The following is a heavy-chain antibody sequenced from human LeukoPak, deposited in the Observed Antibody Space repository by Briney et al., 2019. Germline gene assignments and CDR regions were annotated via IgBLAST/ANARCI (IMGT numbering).Heavy chain of an antibody. CDR1: GFTFSSYE. CDR3: ARGYYYGMDV. J-gene: IGHJ6*02. V-gene: IGHV3-48*03. Sequence: GGSLRLSCAASGFTFSSYEMNWVRQAPGKGLEWVSYISSSGSTIYYADSVKGRFTISRDNAKNSLYLQMNSLRAEDTAVYYCARGYYYGMDVWGQGTLVTVSS. CDR2: ISSSGSTI.